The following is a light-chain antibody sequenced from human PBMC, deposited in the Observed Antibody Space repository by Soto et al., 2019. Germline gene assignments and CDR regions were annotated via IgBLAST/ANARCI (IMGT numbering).Light chain of an antibody. J-gene: IGKJ5*01. CDR2: GAS. Sequence: EIVLTQSPDTLSLSPGEGASLSCRASQSVHTFLAWYQQKPGQPPRLLIYGASTRATGVPARFSGSGSGTDFTPTISSLEPEDFAVYYCHQRSNWPPDTFGQGTRLEIK. CDR3: HQRSNWPPDT. V-gene: IGKV3-11*01. CDR1: QSVHTF.